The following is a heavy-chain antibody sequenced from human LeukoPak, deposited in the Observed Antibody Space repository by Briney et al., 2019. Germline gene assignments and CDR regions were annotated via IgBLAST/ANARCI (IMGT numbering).Heavy chain of an antibody. CDR3: AKDRLREVISYYFDY. CDR1: GFTFADYA. D-gene: IGHD3-10*01. J-gene: IGHJ4*02. V-gene: IGHV3-9*01. Sequence: GGSLRLSCAASGFTFADYAMHWVRQADRKGLEWVSGISWNIVRIGYADSVKGRFTISRDNAKNSLYLQMNSLRAEDTALYYCAKDRLREVISYYFDYWGQGTLVTVSS. CDR2: ISWNIVRI.